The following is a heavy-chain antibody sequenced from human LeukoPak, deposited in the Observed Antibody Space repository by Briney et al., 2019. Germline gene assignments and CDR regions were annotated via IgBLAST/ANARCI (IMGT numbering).Heavy chain of an antibody. J-gene: IGHJ4*02. Sequence: SETLSLTCTVSGGSISSSSYYWGWIRQPPGKGLEWIGSIYYSGSTYYNPSLKSRVTISVDTSKNQFSLKLSSVTAADTAVYYCARRGYFGGEFDYWGQGTLVTVSS. CDR3: ARRGYFGGEFDY. D-gene: IGHD2-21*01. CDR1: GGSISSSSYY. CDR2: IYYSGST. V-gene: IGHV4-39*01.